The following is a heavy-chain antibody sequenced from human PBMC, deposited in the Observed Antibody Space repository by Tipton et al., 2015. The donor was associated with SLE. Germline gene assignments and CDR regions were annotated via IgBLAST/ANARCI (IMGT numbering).Heavy chain of an antibody. V-gene: IGHV3-9*01. CDR3: ASPGLD. J-gene: IGHJ4*02. D-gene: IGHD6-19*01. CDR1: GFTFDDYA. Sequence: SLRLSCAASGFTFDDYAMHWVRQAPGKGLEWVSGICWNSGSIGYADSVKGRFTISRDNAKNSLYLQMNSLRAEDTALYYCASPGLDWGQGTLVTVSS. CDR2: ICWNSGSI.